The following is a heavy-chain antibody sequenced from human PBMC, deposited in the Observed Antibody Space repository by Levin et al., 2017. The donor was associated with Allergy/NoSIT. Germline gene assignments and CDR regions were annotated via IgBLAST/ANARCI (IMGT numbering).Heavy chain of an antibody. D-gene: IGHD3-10*01. CDR2: IYYSGST. CDR1: GGSFISNSYY. J-gene: IGHJ3*02. CDR3: ARHESTYYYGTGSHDAFDI. Sequence: PSETLSLTCTVSGGSFISNSYYWAWVRQPPGKGLEWIGSIYYSGSTYYKPSLKSRVTISVDTSKNQFSLKVSSVTAADTAVYFCARHESTYYYGTGSHDAFDIWGQGTMVTVSS. V-gene: IGHV4-39*01.